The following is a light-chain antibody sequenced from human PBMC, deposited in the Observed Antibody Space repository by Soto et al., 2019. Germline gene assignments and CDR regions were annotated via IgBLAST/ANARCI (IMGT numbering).Light chain of an antibody. CDR1: QSVGSNY. V-gene: IGKV3-20*01. CDR2: GAS. Sequence: EIVLTQSPGTLSLSPGERATLSCRASQSVGSNYLAWYQQKPGQAPRLLIYGASSRATGIADRFSGSGSGTEFTLTISSLQSGDFAVYYCQQYNDWPRTFGQGTKVDI. J-gene: IGKJ1*01. CDR3: QQYNDWPRT.